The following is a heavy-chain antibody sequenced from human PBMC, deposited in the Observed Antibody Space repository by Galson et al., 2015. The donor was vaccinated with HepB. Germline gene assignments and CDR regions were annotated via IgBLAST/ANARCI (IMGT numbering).Heavy chain of an antibody. D-gene: IGHD3-22*01. CDR1: GYTFTNYN. CDR2: ISAYNGNT. V-gene: IGHV1-18*01. Sequence: SVKVSCKASGYTFTNYNINWVRQAPGQGLQWMGWISAYNGNTNYAQKLQGRVTMTTDTSTSTAYMELRSLRSDDTAVYYCARSYYYDSSGYLDAFDIWGQGTMVTVSS. CDR3: ARSYYYDSSGYLDAFDI. J-gene: IGHJ3*02.